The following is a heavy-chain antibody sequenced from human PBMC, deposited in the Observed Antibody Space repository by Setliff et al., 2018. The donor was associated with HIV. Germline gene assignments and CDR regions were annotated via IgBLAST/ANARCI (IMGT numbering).Heavy chain of an antibody. D-gene: IGHD3-22*01. J-gene: IGHJ4*02. V-gene: IGHV5-51*01. CDR3: ARLSGLYYYDSSGYYYGHYFDY. CDR1: GYSFTNYW. Sequence: GESLKISCKGSGYSFTNYWIGWVRQMPGKGLEWMGIIYPGDSDTRYSPSFQGQVTISADKSISTAYLQWSSLKASATAMYYCARLSGLYYYDSSGYYYGHYFDYWGQGTLVTVSS. CDR2: IYPGDSDT.